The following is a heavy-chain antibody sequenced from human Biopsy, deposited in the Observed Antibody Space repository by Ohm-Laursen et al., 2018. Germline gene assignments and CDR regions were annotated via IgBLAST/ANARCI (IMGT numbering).Heavy chain of an antibody. CDR2: ISYDGSGE. CDR1: GFTFTSYA. D-gene: IGHD4-11*01. CDR3: ARDGKRWDYSTYFSWHFDL. J-gene: IGHJ2*01. Sequence: SLRLSCAASGFTFTSYAMHWVRKAPGKGLEWVAVISYDGSGEYYADSLQGRFIISRDNPKNTVDLQMNSLRAEDTAVYFCARDGKRWDYSTYFSWHFDLWGRGTLVTVSS. V-gene: IGHV3-30*03.